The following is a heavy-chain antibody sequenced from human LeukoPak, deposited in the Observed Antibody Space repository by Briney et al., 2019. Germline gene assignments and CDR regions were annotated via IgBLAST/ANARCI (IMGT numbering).Heavy chain of an antibody. Sequence: PGGSLRLSCAASGFTFDDYGMSWARQAPGKGLEWVSGINWNGGSTGYADSVKGRFTISRDNAKNSLYLQMNSLRAEDTALYYCVRSVAASRDYWGQGTLVTVSS. D-gene: IGHD2-15*01. CDR3: VRSVAASRDY. J-gene: IGHJ4*02. CDR1: GFTFDDYG. V-gene: IGHV3-20*04. CDR2: INWNGGST.